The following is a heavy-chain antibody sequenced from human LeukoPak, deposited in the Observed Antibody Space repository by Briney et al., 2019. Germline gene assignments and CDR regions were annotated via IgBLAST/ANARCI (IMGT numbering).Heavy chain of an antibody. D-gene: IGHD2-2*01. CDR1: GGSFSGYY. CDR3: ARGIVVVPAASPTHFDY. V-gene: IGHV4-34*01. CDR2: INHSGST. J-gene: IGHJ4*02. Sequence: SETLSLACAVYGGSFSGYYWSWIRQPPGKGLEWIGEINHSGSTNYNPSLKSRVTISVDTSKNQFSLKLSSVTAADTAVYYCARGIVVVPAASPTHFDYWGQGTLVTVSS.